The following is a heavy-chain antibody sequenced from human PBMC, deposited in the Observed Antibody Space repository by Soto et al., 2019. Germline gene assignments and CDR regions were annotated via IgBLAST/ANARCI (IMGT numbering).Heavy chain of an antibody. CDR3: SKDAVYKDGLWLMDS. Sequence: PGGSLRLSCAASGFTISTFAMTWVRQAPGKGLECVSGVTGSGGQIHYADSVKGRFTISKDNSKNTLYLQMSNLREEDTALYYCSKDAVYKDGLWLMDSWGHGTLVTVSS. V-gene: IGHV3-23*01. CDR1: GFTISTFA. D-gene: IGHD2-21*01. J-gene: IGHJ5*01. CDR2: VTGSGGQI.